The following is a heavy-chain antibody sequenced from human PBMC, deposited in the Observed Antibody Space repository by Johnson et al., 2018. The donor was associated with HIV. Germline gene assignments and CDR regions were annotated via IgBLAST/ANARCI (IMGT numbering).Heavy chain of an antibody. CDR2: VNPNGGTT. D-gene: IGHD3-22*01. J-gene: IGHJ3*02. Sequence: VQLVESGGGLAKPAWSPRLSCAASQFTFSFYYMNCVRQAPGNGLELVGQVNPNGGTTYLIDSGKDRFNISRDNAKNSLYLQMNSLRAEDTAVYYCARPGYYDSSGLDAFDIWGQGTMVTVSS. CDR1: QFTFSFYY. V-gene: IGHV3-25*03. CDR3: ARPGYYDSSGLDAFDI.